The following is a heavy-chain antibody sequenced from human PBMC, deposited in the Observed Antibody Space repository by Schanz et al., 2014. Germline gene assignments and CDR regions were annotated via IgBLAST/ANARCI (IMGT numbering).Heavy chain of an antibody. CDR1: GFTFSSYA. V-gene: IGHV3-30-3*01. CDR2: ISNDGSIK. CDR3: ARDTSYGMDV. Sequence: QVQLLQFGAGVVQPGRSLRLSCAASGFTFSSYAMHWVRQAPGKGLEWVALISNDGSIKYYADSVEGRFTISRDNSRNTLYLQMNSLRVEDTAVYYCARDTSYGMDVWGQGTTVTVSS. J-gene: IGHJ6*02.